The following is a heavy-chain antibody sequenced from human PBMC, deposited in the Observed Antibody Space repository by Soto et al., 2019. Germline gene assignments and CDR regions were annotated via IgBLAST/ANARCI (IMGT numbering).Heavy chain of an antibody. CDR1: GGSISSSSYY. J-gene: IGHJ4*02. V-gene: IGHV4-39*01. D-gene: IGHD6-19*01. CDR3: ARRQWLVPFDY. CDR2: IYYSGST. Sequence: SSETLSLTCTVSGGSISSSSYYWGWIRQPPGKGLEWIGSIYYSGSTYYNPSLKSRVTISVDTSKNQFSLKLSSVTAADTAVYYCARRQWLVPFDYWGQGTLVTVSS.